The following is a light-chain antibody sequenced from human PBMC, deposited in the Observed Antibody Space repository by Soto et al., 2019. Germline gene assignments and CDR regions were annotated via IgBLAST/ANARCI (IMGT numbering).Light chain of an antibody. J-gene: IGKJ5*01. V-gene: IGKV3-15*01. Sequence: EIVMTQSPATLSVSPGERATLSCRASQSVRSNLAWYQQKPGQAPRLLIYGASTRATGIPDRFSGSGSGTEFTLTISRLEPEDFAVYYCQKRSNWPPITFGQGTRLEIK. CDR2: GAS. CDR3: QKRSNWPPIT. CDR1: QSVRSN.